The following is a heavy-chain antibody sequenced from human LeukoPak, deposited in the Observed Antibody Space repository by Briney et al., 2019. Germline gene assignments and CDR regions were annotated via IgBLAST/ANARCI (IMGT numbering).Heavy chain of an antibody. CDR1: GFTFSAYA. D-gene: IGHD3-22*01. J-gene: IGHJ4*02. CDR2: ISASGGST. V-gene: IGHV3-23*01. CDR3: AKAGRSGYYLDY. Sequence: GGSLRLSCAASGFTFSAYAMSWVRQAPGKGLEWVSDISASGGSTYYADSVKGRFTISRDNSKSTLYLQLISLRAEDTALYYCAKAGRSGYYLDYWGQGTLVTVSS.